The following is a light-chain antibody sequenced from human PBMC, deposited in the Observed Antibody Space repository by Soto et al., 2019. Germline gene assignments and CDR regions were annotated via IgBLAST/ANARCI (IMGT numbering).Light chain of an antibody. V-gene: IGLV2-8*01. Sequence: QSALTQPPSASGSPGQSVTISCTGTSSDVSANSGYVSWYLQHPGNTPKLMIYEVSKRPPVVPDRFSCSKSGNTTSLTVSSLQAHDEADYYCSSYAGSYNFVFGTGTTVTV. CDR1: SSDVSANSGY. CDR2: EVS. J-gene: IGLJ1*01. CDR3: SSYAGSYNFV.